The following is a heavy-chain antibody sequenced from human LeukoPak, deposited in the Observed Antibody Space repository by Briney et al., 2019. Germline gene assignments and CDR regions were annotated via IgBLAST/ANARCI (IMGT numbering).Heavy chain of an antibody. CDR2: INLNGGGT. V-gene: IGHV1-2*02. Sequence: ASVEVSCKASGYTLTSYYLHWVRQAPGQGLEWLGWINLNGGGTLSAQKFQGRVTMTRDASISTAYMELSGLRSDDTAVYYCATRCTNGVCYKAYYMDVWGKGTRSPSP. J-gene: IGHJ6*03. D-gene: IGHD2-8*01. CDR3: ATRCTNGVCYKAYYMDV. CDR1: GYTLTSYY.